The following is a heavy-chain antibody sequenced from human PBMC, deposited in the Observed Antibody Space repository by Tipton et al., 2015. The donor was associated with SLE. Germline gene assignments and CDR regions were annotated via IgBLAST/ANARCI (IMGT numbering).Heavy chain of an antibody. D-gene: IGHD6-19*01. CDR1: GDSISGFY. V-gene: IGHV4-4*08. Sequence: TLSLTCTVAGDSISGFYWNWIRQPPGRGLEWIGYISTSGSTFYNPSLKSRVTISIDTSKKQFSLNLSSVTAADTAVYYCARERAVAGDYSYMDVWGKGTTVTASS. CDR3: ARERAVAGDYSYMDV. CDR2: ISTSGST. J-gene: IGHJ6*03.